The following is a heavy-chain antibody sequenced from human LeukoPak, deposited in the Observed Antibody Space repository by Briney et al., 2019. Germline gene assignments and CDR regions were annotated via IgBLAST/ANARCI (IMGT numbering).Heavy chain of an antibody. J-gene: IGHJ3*01. CDR3: ASHGWSGSYRAD. Sequence: PGGSLRLSCAASGFTFSSYSMNWVRQAPGKGLEWVSSISSSSSYIYYADSVKGRFTISRDNAENSLYLQMNSLRAEDTAVYYCASHGWSGSYRADWGQGTMVTVSS. CDR1: GFTFSSYS. V-gene: IGHV3-21*01. CDR2: ISSSSSYI. D-gene: IGHD1-26*01.